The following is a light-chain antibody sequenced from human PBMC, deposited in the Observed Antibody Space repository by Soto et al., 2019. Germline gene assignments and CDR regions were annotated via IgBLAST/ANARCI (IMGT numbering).Light chain of an antibody. J-gene: IGKJ2*01. CDR3: QQYNSWPPYT. Sequence: EVVMTQSPATVSVSPGERATLSCRASQSVSSNLAWYQQKPGHAHRLLIYGASTRATGTPARFSGSGSGTEFNLTISSMQSEDFAVYYCQQYNSWPPYTFGQGTKLEIK. CDR1: QSVSSN. CDR2: GAS. V-gene: IGKV3-15*01.